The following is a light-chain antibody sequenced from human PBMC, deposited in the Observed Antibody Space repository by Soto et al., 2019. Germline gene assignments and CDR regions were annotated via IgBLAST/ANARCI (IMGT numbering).Light chain of an antibody. Sequence: EIVMTQSPATLSVSPGERATLSCRASQSVSSNLAWYQQKPGQAPRLLIYGASTRATGIPARFSGSGSGTECTLTISSLQSEDFAVYCCQQYNNWPPIFTFGPGTKVDIK. V-gene: IGKV3-15*01. CDR1: QSVSSN. J-gene: IGKJ3*01. CDR2: GAS. CDR3: QQYNNWPPIFT.